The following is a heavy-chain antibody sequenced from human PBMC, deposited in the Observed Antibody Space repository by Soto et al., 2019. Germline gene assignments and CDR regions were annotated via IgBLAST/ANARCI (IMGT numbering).Heavy chain of an antibody. CDR1: GYSFADYW. J-gene: IGHJ4*02. CDR3: ARQIYDSDTGPNFQYYFDS. Sequence: PGESLKISCKGSGYSFADYWITWVRQKPGKGLEWMGRIDPSDSQTYYSPSFRGHVTISVTKSITTVFLQWSSLMASDTAMYYCARQIYDSDTGPNFQYYFDSWGQGTPVTVSS. CDR2: IDPSDSQT. V-gene: IGHV5-10-1*01. D-gene: IGHD3-22*01.